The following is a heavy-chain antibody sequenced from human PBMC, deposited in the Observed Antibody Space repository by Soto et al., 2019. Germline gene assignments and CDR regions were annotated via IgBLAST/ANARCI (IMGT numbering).Heavy chain of an antibody. D-gene: IGHD6-6*01. Sequence: QLQLQESGPGLVKPSETLSLTCTVSGGSLSSSSYYWGWIRQPPGKGLEWIGSLYYRGSTYYNPSLKSRVNIAVDTSKNRFSLKLSSVTAADTAVYYCARHVEYSSSSFDYWGQGTLVTVSS. J-gene: IGHJ4*02. CDR2: LYYRGST. V-gene: IGHV4-39*01. CDR1: GGSLSSSSYY. CDR3: ARHVEYSSSSFDY.